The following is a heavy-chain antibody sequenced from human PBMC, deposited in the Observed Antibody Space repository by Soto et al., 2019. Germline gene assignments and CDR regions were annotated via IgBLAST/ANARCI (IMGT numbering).Heavy chain of an antibody. CDR1: GASISSRGFY. D-gene: IGHD4-17*01. Sequence: QVQLQESGPGLVKPSQTLSLTCPVSGASISSRGFYWTWIRQLPGKVLEWIGYISYSGSTNYSPSLKSRLNISIDTSDNHFSLKLTSVTAADTAVYYCARQSTVTGNYYFDSWGQGTLVTVAT. V-gene: IGHV4-31*03. J-gene: IGHJ4*02. CDR3: ARQSTVTGNYYFDS. CDR2: ISYSGST.